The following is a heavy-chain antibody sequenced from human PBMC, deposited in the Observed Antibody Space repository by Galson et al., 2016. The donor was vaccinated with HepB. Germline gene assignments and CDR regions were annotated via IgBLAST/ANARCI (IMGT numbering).Heavy chain of an antibody. CDR2: INPSGGST. D-gene: IGHD4-17*01. Sequence: SVKVSCKASGYAFASYNMHWVRQAPGQGLEWMGIINPSGGSTDYAQKFQGRVTMTRDTSTSTVYMELSSLRSEDTAVHYCAYDYGDYNFDYWGQGTLVTVSS. J-gene: IGHJ4*02. CDR3: AYDYGDYNFDY. V-gene: IGHV1-46*01. CDR1: GYAFASYN.